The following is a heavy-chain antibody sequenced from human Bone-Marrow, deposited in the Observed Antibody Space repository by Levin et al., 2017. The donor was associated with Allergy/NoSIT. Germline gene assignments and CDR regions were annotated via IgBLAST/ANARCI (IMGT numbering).Heavy chain of an antibody. J-gene: IGHJ4*02. CDR2: ISGSGGGT. CDR3: AKAEDFDILTRYYLRS. V-gene: IGHV3-23*01. Sequence: PGGSLRLSCTVSGFSFEAYGMSWVRQAPGKGLEWVSGISGSGGGTYYADSLKDRFIVSRDNSKNILYLQMKSLRVEDTAVYFCAKAEDFDILTRYYLRSWGQGTRVTVSS. D-gene: IGHD3-9*01. CDR1: GFSFEAYG.